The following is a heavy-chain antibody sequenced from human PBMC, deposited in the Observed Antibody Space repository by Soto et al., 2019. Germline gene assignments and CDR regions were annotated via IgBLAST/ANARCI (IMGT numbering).Heavy chain of an antibody. J-gene: IGHJ4*02. CDR1: GFSFTRYW. Sequence: EVQLVESGGGLVQPGGSLRLSCSASGFSFTRYWMTWVRRAPGKGLEWVANIKTDGSETHYLDSVEGRFTISRDNAKNSLDLQMYSLRADDTAVYYCARLWAPDGTDTFDYWGQGALVTVSS. CDR2: IKTDGSET. D-gene: IGHD6-13*01. CDR3: ARLWAPDGTDTFDY. V-gene: IGHV3-7*01.